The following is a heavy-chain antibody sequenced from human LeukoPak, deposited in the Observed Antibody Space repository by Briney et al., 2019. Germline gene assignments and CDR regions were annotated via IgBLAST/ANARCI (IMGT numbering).Heavy chain of an antibody. CDR1: GGSFSDYY. CDR3: ARLKIGSYFSPFLDY. Sequence: PSETLSLTCAVHGGSFSDYYWSWIRKPPGKGLEWIGEINHSGSANYNPSLKSRVTISVDTSKNQFSLKLSSVTAADTAVYYCARLKIGSYFSPFLDYWGQGTLVTVSS. D-gene: IGHD1-26*01. J-gene: IGHJ4*02. V-gene: IGHV4-34*01. CDR2: INHSGSA.